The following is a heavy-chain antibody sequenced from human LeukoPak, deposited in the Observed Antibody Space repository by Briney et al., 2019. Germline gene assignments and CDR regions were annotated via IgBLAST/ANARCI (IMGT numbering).Heavy chain of an antibody. V-gene: IGHV3-43*02. Sequence: GGSLRLSCAASGFIVDDYAMYWVRQAPGKGLEWVSLISGDGGSTYYADSVKGRFTISRDNSKNSLFLQMNSLRTEDTALYYCAKDILSEQWHDAFDIWGQGTIVTVSS. J-gene: IGHJ3*02. CDR2: ISGDGGST. D-gene: IGHD6-19*01. CDR1: GFIVDDYA. CDR3: AKDILSEQWHDAFDI.